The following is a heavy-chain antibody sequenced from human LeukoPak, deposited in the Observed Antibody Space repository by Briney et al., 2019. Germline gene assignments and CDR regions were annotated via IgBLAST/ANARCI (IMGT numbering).Heavy chain of an antibody. CDR2: INPDGSRT. V-gene: IGHV3-74*01. CDR3: SRDFNGRNDF. CDR1: GFTFSSNW. Sequence: GGSLRLSCAASGFTFSSNWMHWVRQGPGKGLVWVSRINPDGSRTDYAESVKGRFTISRDNAKNTLSLEMNSLGDEDTAVYYCSRDFNGRNDFWGQGTLVTVSS. D-gene: IGHD1-14*01. J-gene: IGHJ4*02.